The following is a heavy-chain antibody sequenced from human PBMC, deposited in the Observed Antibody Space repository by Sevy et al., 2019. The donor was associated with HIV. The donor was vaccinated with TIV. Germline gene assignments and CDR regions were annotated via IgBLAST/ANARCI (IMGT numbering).Heavy chain of an antibody. J-gene: IGHJ4*02. CDR1: GFTFSNYW. V-gene: IGHV3-7*01. CDR3: AAGTGWLIDY. D-gene: IGHD3-22*01. Sequence: GGSLRLSCAASGFTFSNYWMNWVRQAPGKGREWVAIIKQDGSEKYYVDSVKGRFTVSRDNAKNSLYLQMDSLRADDTAVYYCAAGTGWLIDYWGQGTLVTVSS. CDR2: IKQDGSEK.